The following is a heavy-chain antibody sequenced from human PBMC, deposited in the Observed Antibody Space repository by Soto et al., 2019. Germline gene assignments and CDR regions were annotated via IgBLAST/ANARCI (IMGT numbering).Heavy chain of an antibody. CDR1: GFTFDDYA. Sequence: LRLSCAASGFTFDDYAMHWVRQVPGKGLEWVSGINWNSGSVGYGDSVKGRFAISRDNAKNSLHLQMNSLSAEDTAFYYCVKDESINWYSGHFRHWGQGTLVTVSS. D-gene: IGHD6-13*01. CDR3: VKDESINWYSGHFRH. V-gene: IGHV3-9*01. J-gene: IGHJ1*01. CDR2: INWNSGSV.